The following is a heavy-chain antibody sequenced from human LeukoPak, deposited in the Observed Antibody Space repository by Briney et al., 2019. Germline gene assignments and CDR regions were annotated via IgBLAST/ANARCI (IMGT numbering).Heavy chain of an antibody. J-gene: IGHJ6*03. CDR2: IYYSGST. CDR1: GGSISSYY. V-gene: IGHV4-59*01. CDR3: ARRVVGAINLYYYYYYMDV. Sequence: SETLSLTCTVSGGSISSYYWSWIRQPPGKGLGWIGYIYYSGSTNYNPSLKSRVTISVDTSKNQFSLKLSSVTAADTAVYYCARRVVGAINLYYYYYYMDVWGKGTTVTVSS. D-gene: IGHD1-26*01.